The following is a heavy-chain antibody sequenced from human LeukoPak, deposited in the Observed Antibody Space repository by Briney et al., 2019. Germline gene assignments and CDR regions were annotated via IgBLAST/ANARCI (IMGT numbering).Heavy chain of an antibody. CDR2: INPNSGGT. V-gene: IGHV1-2*02. Sequence: ASVKVSCKASGYTFTGYYMHWVRQAPGQGLEWMGWINPNSGGTNYAQKFRGRVTMTRDTSNSTAYMELSRLRSDDKAVYYCARAFSEGYKAKGVDPWGQGTLVTVSS. CDR3: ARAFSEGYKAKGVDP. J-gene: IGHJ5*02. D-gene: IGHD5-24*01. CDR1: GYTFTGYY.